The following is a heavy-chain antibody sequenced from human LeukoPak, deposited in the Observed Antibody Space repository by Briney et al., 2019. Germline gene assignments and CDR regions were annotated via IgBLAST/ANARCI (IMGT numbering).Heavy chain of an antibody. Sequence: PSETLSLTCAVYGGSFSGYYWSWIRQPPGKGLEWIGEINHSGSTNYNPSLKSRVTISVDTSKNQFSLKLSSVTAADTAVYYCASVGYYDSSGYSRDYPYYFDYWGQGTLVTVSS. CDR1: GGSFSGYY. V-gene: IGHV4-34*01. CDR3: ASVGYYDSSGYSRDYPYYFDY. CDR2: INHSGST. D-gene: IGHD3-22*01. J-gene: IGHJ4*02.